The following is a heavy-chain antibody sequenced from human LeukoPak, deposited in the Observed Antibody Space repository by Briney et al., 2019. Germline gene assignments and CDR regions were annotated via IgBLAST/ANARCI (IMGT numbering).Heavy chain of an antibody. CDR3: AKDKSVSADYYFDY. CDR1: GVTLSSYA. D-gene: IGHD3-10*01. Sequence: PGGSLRLSCAASGVTLSSYAMSWARQAPGKGLEWVSGISSSGSGGNTYYADSVKGRFTISRDSSKNTPFLHMNTLRTEDTAVYYCAKDKSVSADYYFDYWGQGTLVTVSS. V-gene: IGHV3-23*01. CDR2: ISSSGSGGNT. J-gene: IGHJ4*02.